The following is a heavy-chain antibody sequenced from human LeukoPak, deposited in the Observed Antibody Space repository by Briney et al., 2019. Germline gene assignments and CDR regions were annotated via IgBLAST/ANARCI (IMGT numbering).Heavy chain of an antibody. J-gene: IGHJ6*02. Sequence: PGGSLRLSCAASGFTFSSYAMSWARQAPGKGLEWVSAISGSGGSTYYADSVKGRFTISRDNSKNTLYPQMNSLRAEDTAVYYCAKVALNYYGSGSYYGMDVWGQGTTVTVSS. D-gene: IGHD3-10*01. CDR3: AKVALNYYGSGSYYGMDV. CDR2: ISGSGGST. CDR1: GFTFSSYA. V-gene: IGHV3-23*01.